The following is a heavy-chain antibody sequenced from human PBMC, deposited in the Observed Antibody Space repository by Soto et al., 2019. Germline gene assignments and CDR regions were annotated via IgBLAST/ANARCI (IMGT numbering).Heavy chain of an antibody. D-gene: IGHD4-17*01. V-gene: IGHV3-30-3*01. Sequence: GGSLRLPCAASGFTFSSYAMHWVRQAPGKGLEWVAVISYDGSNKYYADSVKGRFTISRDNSKNTLYLQMNSLRAEDTAVYYCASSAYGVTTYYWGQGTLVTVSS. CDR2: ISYDGSNK. CDR1: GFTFSSYA. J-gene: IGHJ4*02. CDR3: ASSAYGVTTYY.